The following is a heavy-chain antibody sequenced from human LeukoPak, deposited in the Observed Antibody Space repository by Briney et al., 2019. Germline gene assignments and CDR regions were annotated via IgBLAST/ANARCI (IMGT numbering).Heavy chain of an antibody. Sequence: SGTLSLTCAVSGGSISSSNWWSWVRQPPGKGLEWIGEIYHSGSTNYNPSLKSRVTISVDTSKNQFSLKLSSVTAADTAVYYCARSIIPYYFDYWGQGTLVTVSS. CDR3: ARSIIPYYFDY. V-gene: IGHV4-4*02. J-gene: IGHJ4*02. CDR1: GGSISSSNW. CDR2: IYHSGST.